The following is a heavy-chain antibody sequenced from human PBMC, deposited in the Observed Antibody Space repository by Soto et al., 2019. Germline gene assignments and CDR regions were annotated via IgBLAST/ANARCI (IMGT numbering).Heavy chain of an antibody. J-gene: IGHJ3*02. V-gene: IGHV3-33*01. CDR1: GFTFSSYG. CDR3: AREGGLDYRNAFDI. D-gene: IGHD4-17*01. Sequence: GGSLRLSCAASGFTFSSYGMHWVRQAPGKGLEWVVVIWYDGSNKYYADSVKGRFTISRDNSKNTLYLQMNSLRAEDTAVYYCAREGGLDYRNAFDIWGQGTMVTVSS. CDR2: IWYDGSNK.